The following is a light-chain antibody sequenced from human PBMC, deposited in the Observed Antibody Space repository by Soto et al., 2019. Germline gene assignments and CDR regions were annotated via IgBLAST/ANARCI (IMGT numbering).Light chain of an antibody. Sequence: QSVLTQPPSASGTPGQRVTFSCSGTSSNIGSHTVDWYQQLPGMAPKLLIYNNNQRPSGVPDRFSGSKSGTSASLAISGLQSEDEADYYCAAWEDSLNGWVFGGGTKLTVL. CDR2: NNN. J-gene: IGLJ3*02. V-gene: IGLV1-44*01. CDR3: AAWEDSLNGWV. CDR1: SSNIGSHT.